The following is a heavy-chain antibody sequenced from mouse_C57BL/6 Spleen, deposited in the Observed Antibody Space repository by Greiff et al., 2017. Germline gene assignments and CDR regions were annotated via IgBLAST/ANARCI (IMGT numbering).Heavy chain of an antibody. V-gene: IGHV5-4*01. J-gene: IGHJ1*03. D-gene: IGHD2-4*01. CDR2: ISDGGSYT. Sequence: EVKLMESGGGLVKPGGSLKLSCAASGFTFSSYAMSWVRQTPEKRLEWVATISDGGSYTYYPDNVKGRFPISRDNAKNNLYLQMSQLKSEDTAMYYCARDYYEYDGYWYFDVWGTGTTVTVSS. CDR1: GFTFSSYA. CDR3: ARDYYEYDGYWYFDV.